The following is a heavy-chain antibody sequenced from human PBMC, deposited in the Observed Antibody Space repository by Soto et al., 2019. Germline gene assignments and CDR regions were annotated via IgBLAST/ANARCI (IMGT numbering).Heavy chain of an antibody. D-gene: IGHD3-10*01. J-gene: IGHJ4*02. CDR2: IYSGGST. Sequence: EVQLVESGGGLVQPGGSLRPSCAASGFTVSSNHMSWVRQAPGKGLEWVALIYSGGSTYYADSVKGRFTFSRDNSQNTLYLQMNSLIAEDTAVYYCAGPGAQHRYWGQGTLVTVSS. CDR3: AGPGAQHRY. CDR1: GFTVSSNH. V-gene: IGHV3-66*01.